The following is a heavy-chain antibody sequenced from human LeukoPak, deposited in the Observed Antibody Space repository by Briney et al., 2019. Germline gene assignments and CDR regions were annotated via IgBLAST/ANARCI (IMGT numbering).Heavy chain of an antibody. CDR3: AKHGISWLDTYYVDY. J-gene: IGHJ4*02. CDR2: IKQDGSEK. D-gene: IGHD3/OR15-3a*01. V-gene: IGHV3-7*01. Sequence: PGGSLRLSCAASGFTFSSYWMSWVRQAPGKGLEWVANIKQDGSEKYYVDSVKGRFTISRDNAKNSLYLQMNSLRAEDTAVYYCAKHGISWLDTYYVDYGGQGTLVTVSS. CDR1: GFTFSSYW.